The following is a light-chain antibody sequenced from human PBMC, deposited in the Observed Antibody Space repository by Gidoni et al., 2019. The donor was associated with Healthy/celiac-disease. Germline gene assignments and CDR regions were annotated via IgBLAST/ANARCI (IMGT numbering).Light chain of an antibody. V-gene: IGKV1-39*01. J-gene: IGKJ4*01. CDR3: QQSYSTPRT. CDR2: AAS. CDR1: QSISSY. Sequence: IQMTQSPSSLSASVGDRVTITCRASQSISSYLNWYQQKPGKAPKLLIYAASSLQSGVPSRFSGSGSGTDFTLTFSSLQPEDFATYYCQQSYSTPRTFXGXTKVEIK.